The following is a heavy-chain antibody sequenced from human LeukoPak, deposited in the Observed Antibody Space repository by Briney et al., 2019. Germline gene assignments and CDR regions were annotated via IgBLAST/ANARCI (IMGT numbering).Heavy chain of an antibody. CDR2: IWYDGSNK. J-gene: IGHJ5*02. CDR3: AREISSSWYREENNWFDP. D-gene: IGHD6-13*01. V-gene: IGHV3-33*01. CDR1: GFTFSSYG. Sequence: WRSLRLSCAASGFTFSSYGMHWVRQAPGKGLEWVAVIWYDGSNKYYADSVKGRFTISRDNSKNTLYLQMNSLRAEDTAVYYCAREISSSWYREENNWFDPWGQGTLVTVSS.